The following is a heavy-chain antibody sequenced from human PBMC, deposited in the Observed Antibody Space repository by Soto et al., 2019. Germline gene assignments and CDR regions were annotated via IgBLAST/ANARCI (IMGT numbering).Heavy chain of an antibody. J-gene: IGHJ4*01. CDR1: GGTFSSYT. CDR2: IIPILGIA. D-gene: IGHD3-10*01. Sequence: QVQLVQSGAEVKKPGSSVKVSCKASGGTFSSYTISWVRQAPGQGLEWMGRIIPILGIANYAQKFQGRVTITADKSTSTAYMELSSLRSEDTAVYYCATEEYYYGSGAFFDYWGHGTLVTVSS. V-gene: IGHV1-69*08. CDR3: ATEEYYYGSGAFFDY.